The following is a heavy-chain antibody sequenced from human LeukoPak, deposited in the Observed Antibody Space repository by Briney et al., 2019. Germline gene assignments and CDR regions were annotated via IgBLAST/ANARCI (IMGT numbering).Heavy chain of an antibody. CDR1: GYTFTSYG. D-gene: IGHD5-12*01. CDR3: ARDGSRYYGMDV. V-gene: IGHV1-18*01. Sequence: ASVKVSCKASGYTFTSYGVSWVRQAPGQGLEWMGWISAYNGNTNYAQKPQGRVTMTTDASTSTAYMELRSLRSDDTAVYYCARDGSRYYGMDVWGQGTTVTVSS. J-gene: IGHJ6*02. CDR2: ISAYNGNT.